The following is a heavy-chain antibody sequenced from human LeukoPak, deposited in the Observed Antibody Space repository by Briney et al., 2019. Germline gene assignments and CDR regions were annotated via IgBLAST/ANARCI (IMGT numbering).Heavy chain of an antibody. CDR3: ARHGRSDWRDGDDAFDI. J-gene: IGHJ3*02. CDR2: INHSGST. Sequence: SETLSLTCAVYGGSFSGYYWSWIRQPPGKGLEWIGEINHSGSTNYNPSLKSRVTISVDTSKNQFSLKLSSVTAADTAVYYCARHGRSDWRDGDDAFDIWGQGTMVTVSS. V-gene: IGHV4-34*01. D-gene: IGHD5-24*01. CDR1: GGSFSGYY.